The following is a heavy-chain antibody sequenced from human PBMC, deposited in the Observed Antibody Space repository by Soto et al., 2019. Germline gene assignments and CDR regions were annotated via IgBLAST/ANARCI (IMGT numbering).Heavy chain of an antibody. D-gene: IGHD6-13*01. J-gene: IGHJ6*02. CDR2: IWNDGSNS. CDR3: ARRQIPPPTRGAANARGAMDV. Sequence: QVQLVESGGGVVQPGRSLRLSCAASGFTFNNYGMHWVRQAPGKGLEWLAVIWNDGSNSSYANSVKGRFTISRDNSKYTLYLQMSSLRAEDTGVYYCARRQIPPPTRGAANARGAMDVWGQGTTVTVSS. V-gene: IGHV3-33*01. CDR1: GFTFNNYG.